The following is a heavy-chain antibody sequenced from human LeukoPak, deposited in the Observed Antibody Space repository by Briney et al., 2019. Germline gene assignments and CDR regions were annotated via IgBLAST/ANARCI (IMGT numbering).Heavy chain of an antibody. D-gene: IGHD3-22*01. J-gene: IGHJ5*02. CDR2: IYYSGST. Sequence: PSETLSLTCTVSGGSISSDCWSWIRQPPGKGLECIGYIYYSGSTKYNPSLKSRVTISVDTSKNQFSLKLSSVTAADTAVYYCARQSKYRSGYYNWFDPWGQGTLVTVSS. CDR3: ARQSKYRSGYYNWFDP. CDR1: GGSISSDC. V-gene: IGHV4-59*08.